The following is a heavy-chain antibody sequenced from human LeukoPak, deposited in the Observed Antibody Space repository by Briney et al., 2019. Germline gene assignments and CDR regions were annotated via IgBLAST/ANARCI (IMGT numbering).Heavy chain of an antibody. V-gene: IGHV1-69*13. CDR1: GGTFSSYA. Sequence: ASVKVSCKASGGTFSSYAISWVRQAPGQGLEWMGGIIPIFGTADYAQKFQGRVTITADESTSTAYMELSSLRSEDTAVYYCALSLHCSSTGCYFDYWGQGTLVTVSS. CDR2: IIPIFGTA. CDR3: ALSLHCSSTGCYFDY. D-gene: IGHD2-2*01. J-gene: IGHJ4*02.